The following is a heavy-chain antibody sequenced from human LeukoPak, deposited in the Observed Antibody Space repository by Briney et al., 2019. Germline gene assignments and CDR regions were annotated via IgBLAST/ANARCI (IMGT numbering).Heavy chain of an antibody. J-gene: IGHJ3*02. CDR1: GGSISSGGYY. Sequence: SETLSLTCTVSGGSISSGGYYWSWIRQHPGKGLEWIGYIYYSRSTYYNPSLKSRVTISVDTSKNQFSLKLSSVTAADTAVYYCARDYSSSSRTFDIWGQGTMVTVSS. D-gene: IGHD6-6*01. V-gene: IGHV4-31*03. CDR3: ARDYSSSSRTFDI. CDR2: IYYSRST.